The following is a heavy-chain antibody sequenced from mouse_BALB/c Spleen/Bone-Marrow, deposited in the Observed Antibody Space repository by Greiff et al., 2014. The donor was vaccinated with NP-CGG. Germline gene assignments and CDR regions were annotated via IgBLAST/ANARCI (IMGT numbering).Heavy chain of an antibody. CDR2: ISSGSSTI. D-gene: IGHD4-1*01. J-gene: IGHJ2*01. V-gene: IGHV5-17*02. CDR3: TRGGNWDDCDY. CDR1: GFIFSSFG. Sequence: DVQLQESGGGLVQPGGSRKLSCAASGFIFSSFGMHWVRQAPEKGLEWVAYISSGSSTIFYADTVKGRFTLSRDNPRNTLFLQMTSLRSEDTAMYYCTRGGNWDDCDYWGQGTTLTVSS.